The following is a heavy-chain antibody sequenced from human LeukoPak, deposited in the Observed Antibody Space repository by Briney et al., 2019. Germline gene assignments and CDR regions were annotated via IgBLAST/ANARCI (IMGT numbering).Heavy chain of an antibody. Sequence: PSETLSLTCTVSDGSINTYYWSWVRQPPGKALEWIGNIFYSGSTYYSPSLKSRVTISLDTSRNQFSLKLNSVTAADTAVYYCAKSNGYGLIDIWGQGTMVTVSS. CDR3: AKSNGYGLIDI. J-gene: IGHJ3*02. D-gene: IGHD3-10*01. CDR1: DGSINTYY. CDR2: IFYSGST. V-gene: IGHV4-59*12.